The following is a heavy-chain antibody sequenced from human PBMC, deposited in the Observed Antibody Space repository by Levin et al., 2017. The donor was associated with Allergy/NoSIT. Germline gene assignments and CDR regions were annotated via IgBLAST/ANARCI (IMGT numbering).Heavy chain of an antibody. D-gene: IGHD2-21*01. J-gene: IGHJ4*02. CDR1: GFTFTNYA. CDR2: ISSDGERT. Sequence: GGSLRLSCAASGFTFTNYAMHWVRQAPGKGLEYVSAISSDGERTYYANSVKGRFTISRDISKNTLYLQMGSLGAEDMAVYYCAREVKGEFDYWGQGTLVTVSS. CDR3: AREVKGEFDY. V-gene: IGHV3-64*01.